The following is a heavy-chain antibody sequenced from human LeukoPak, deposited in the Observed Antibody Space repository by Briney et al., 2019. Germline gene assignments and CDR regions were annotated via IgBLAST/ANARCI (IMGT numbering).Heavy chain of an antibody. V-gene: IGHV3-30*04. Sequence: GRSLRLSCAASGFTFSSYAMHWVRQAPGKELEWVAVISYDGSNKYYADSVKGRFTISRDNSKNTLYLQMNSLRAEDTAVYYCARDEQGSGWFGAFDIWGQGTMVTVSS. CDR3: ARDEQGSGWFGAFDI. J-gene: IGHJ3*02. CDR2: ISYDGSNK. D-gene: IGHD6-19*01. CDR1: GFTFSSYA.